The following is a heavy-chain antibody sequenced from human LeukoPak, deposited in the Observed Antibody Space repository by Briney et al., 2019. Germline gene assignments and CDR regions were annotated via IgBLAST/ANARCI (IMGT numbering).Heavy chain of an antibody. J-gene: IGHJ4*02. V-gene: IGHV3-23*01. CDR1: GFTFSNYA. CDR3: AKDYGGNFGDY. CDR2: ISGSGVST. Sequence: GGSLRLSCAASGFTFSNYAMSWVRQAPGKGLEWVPAISGSGVSTYYADSVKGRFTISRDNSKNTLYPQMNSLRAEDTAVYYCAKDYGGNFGDYWGQGTLVTVSS. D-gene: IGHD4-23*01.